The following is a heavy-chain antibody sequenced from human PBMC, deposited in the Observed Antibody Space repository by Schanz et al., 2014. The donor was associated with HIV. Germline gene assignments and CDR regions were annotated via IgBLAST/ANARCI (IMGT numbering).Heavy chain of an antibody. CDR3: ARTYTGDWSTGAD. Sequence: QLVQSGPEVKKPGTSVRVSCKASGGTFSSSAISWVRQAPGQGLEWMGGIIPIFDTTNYAQKFQGRVTITADKSTSTVYMDLSSLRSEDTAVYYCARTYTGDWSTGADWGQGTLVTVSS. CDR1: GGTFSSSA. CDR2: IIPIFDTT. V-gene: IGHV1-69*06. J-gene: IGHJ4*02. D-gene: IGHD2-21*02.